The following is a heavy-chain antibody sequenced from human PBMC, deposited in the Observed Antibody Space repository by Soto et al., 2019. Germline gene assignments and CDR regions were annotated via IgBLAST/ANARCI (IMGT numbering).Heavy chain of an antibody. Sequence: KPSETLSLTCTVSGGSISSGDYYWSWIRQPPGKGLEWIGYIYYSGSTYYNPSLKSRVTISVDTSKNQFSLKLSSVTAADTAVYYCARDLHCSSTSCADYWGQGTLVTVSS. CDR3: ARDLHCSSTSCADY. CDR1: GGSISSGDYY. CDR2: IYYSGST. V-gene: IGHV4-30-4*01. D-gene: IGHD2-2*01. J-gene: IGHJ4*02.